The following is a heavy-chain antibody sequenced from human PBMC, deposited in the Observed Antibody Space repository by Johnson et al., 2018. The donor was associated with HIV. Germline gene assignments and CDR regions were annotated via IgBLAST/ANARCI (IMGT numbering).Heavy chain of an antibody. CDR2: IKRKSDGGTT. V-gene: IGHV3-15*01. D-gene: IGHD6-13*01. J-gene: IGHJ3*02. CDR3: TTMGLGSSSWRYDAFDI. CDR1: GFTFSNAW. Sequence: EVQLVESGGGLVKPGGSLRLSCAASGFTFSNAWMSWVRQVPGKGLEWVGRIKRKSDGGTTEYAAPVKGRFSISRDDSKNTLYLQMNSLKTEDTAVYYCTTMGLGSSSWRYDAFDIWGQGTLVTVSS.